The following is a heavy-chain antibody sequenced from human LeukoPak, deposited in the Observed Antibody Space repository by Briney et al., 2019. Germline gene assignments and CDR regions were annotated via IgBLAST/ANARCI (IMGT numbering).Heavy chain of an antibody. V-gene: IGHV3-33*01. CDR3: ARDRGDYGDYAPFDL. CDR1: GFTFSSYG. D-gene: IGHD4-17*01. CDR2: IWYDGSNK. Sequence: AGGSLRLSCAASGFTFSSYGMHWVRQAPGKGLEWVAVIWYDGSNKYYADSVKGRFTISRDNSKNTLYLQMNSLRAEDTAVYYCARDRGDYGDYAPFDLWGRGTLVTVSS. J-gene: IGHJ2*01.